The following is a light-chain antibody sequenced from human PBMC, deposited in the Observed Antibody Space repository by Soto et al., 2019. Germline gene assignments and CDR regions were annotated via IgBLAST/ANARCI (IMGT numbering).Light chain of an antibody. Sequence: ENVLTQSPATLSLFAGESASLSCRTSQNVNIYLGWYQQKRGQAPRLVIYDASKRAPGIPARFSGSGSGTDFTLTINRLEPEDSAVYYCQQRANWPTFGQVTKVDIK. CDR2: DAS. CDR1: QNVNIY. J-gene: IGKJ1*01. CDR3: QQRANWPT. V-gene: IGKV3-11*01.